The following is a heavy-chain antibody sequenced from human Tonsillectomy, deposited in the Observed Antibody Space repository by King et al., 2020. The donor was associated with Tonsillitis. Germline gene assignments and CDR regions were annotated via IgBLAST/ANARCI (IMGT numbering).Heavy chain of an antibody. J-gene: IGHJ3*01. D-gene: IGHD3-22*01. CDR3: ATAFDTSGYFRAFDF. CDR2: LDPEDGET. Sequence: QLVESGAEVKKPGASVKVSCKVSGYTLTELSMHWVRQTPGKGLEWMGGLDPEDGETIYAQKFQGRVTMTKDTSTDTAYMELRSLRSEDTALYYCATAFDTSGYFRAFDFWGQGTMVTVSS. CDR1: GYTLTELS. V-gene: IGHV1-24*01.